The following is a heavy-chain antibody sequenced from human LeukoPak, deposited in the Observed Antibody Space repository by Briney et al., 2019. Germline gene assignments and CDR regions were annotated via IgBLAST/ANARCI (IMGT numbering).Heavy chain of an antibody. J-gene: IGHJ4*02. CDR1: GYTFTGYY. V-gene: IGHV1-2*02. CDR3: ARGAKHCSSTCCYFGY. D-gene: IGHD2-2*01. CDR2: INPNSGGT. Sequence: ASVKVSCKASGYTFTGYYMHWVRQAPGQGLEWMGWINPNSGGTNYAQKFQGRVTMTRDTSISTAYMELSRLRSDDTAVYYCARGAKHCSSTCCYFGYWGQGTLVTVSS.